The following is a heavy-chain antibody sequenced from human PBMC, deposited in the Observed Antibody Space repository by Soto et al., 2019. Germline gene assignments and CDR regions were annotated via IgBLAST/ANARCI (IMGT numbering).Heavy chain of an antibody. Sequence: PSETLSLTCTVSGGSINTFYWSWVRQPAGKGLEWIGRIFSSGSTSFNPSLESRVAMSVDTSKNHFYLNLSSVKAADMAVYYCAREGSYSAYNFAHGIQLWSFDFWGQGDLVTVSS. V-gene: IGHV4-4*07. CDR1: GGSINTFY. J-gene: IGHJ4*02. CDR2: IFSSGST. CDR3: AREGSYSAYNFAHGIQLWSFDF. D-gene: IGHD5-12*01.